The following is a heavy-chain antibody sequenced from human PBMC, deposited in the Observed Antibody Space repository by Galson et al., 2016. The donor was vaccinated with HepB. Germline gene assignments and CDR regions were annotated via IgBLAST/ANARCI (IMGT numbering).Heavy chain of an antibody. V-gene: IGHV3-7*01. D-gene: IGHD3-22*01. CDR1: GFTFGSYW. Sequence: SLRLSCAVSGFTFGSYWMSWVRQAPGKGLEWVANINEPGNEQHYADSVKGRFTVSRDNAQNSLYLQMDSLRADDTAVYYCARGSGWDDYWGQGTLVTVSS. CDR2: INEPGNEQ. J-gene: IGHJ4*02. CDR3: ARGSGWDDY.